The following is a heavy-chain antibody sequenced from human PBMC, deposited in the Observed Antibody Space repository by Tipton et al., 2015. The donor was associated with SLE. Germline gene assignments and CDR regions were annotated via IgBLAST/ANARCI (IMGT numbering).Heavy chain of an antibody. CDR2: IYPGDSDT. CDR1: GYTFPNYW. CDR3: ARHRGQWLVRDAFDI. J-gene: IGHJ3*02. Sequence: VQLVQSGAEVKTPGESLKISCKGSGYTFPNYWIGWVRRMPGKGLEWMGIIYPGDSDTRYSPSFQGQVTISADKSISTAYLQWSSLKASDTAMYYCARHRGQWLVRDAFDIWGQGTIVTVSS. V-gene: IGHV5-51*01. D-gene: IGHD6-19*01.